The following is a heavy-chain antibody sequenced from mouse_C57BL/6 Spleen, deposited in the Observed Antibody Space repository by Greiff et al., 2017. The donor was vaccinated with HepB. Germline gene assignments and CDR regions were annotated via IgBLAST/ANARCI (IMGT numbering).Heavy chain of an antibody. CDR3: ARDAEYFYAMDY. J-gene: IGHJ4*01. CDR2: SSNKANDYTT. CDR1: GFTFSDFY. V-gene: IGHV7-1*01. Sequence: EVQGVESGGGLVQSGRSLRLSCATSGFTFSDFYMEWVRQAPGKGLEWIAASSNKANDYTTEYSASVKGRFIVSIDTSQSILYLQMNALRAEDTAIYYCARDAEYFYAMDYWGQGTSVTVSS.